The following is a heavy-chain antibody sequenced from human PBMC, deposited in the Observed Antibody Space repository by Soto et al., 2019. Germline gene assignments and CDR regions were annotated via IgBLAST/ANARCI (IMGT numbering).Heavy chain of an antibody. Sequence: GASVKVSCKASGYTSTSYDINWVRQANGQGLEWMGWMNPNSGNTGYAQKFQGRVTMTRNTSISTAYMELSSLRSEDTAVYYCARRLWFGELLVPQFDYWGQGTLVTVSS. J-gene: IGHJ4*02. D-gene: IGHD3-10*01. CDR2: MNPNSGNT. V-gene: IGHV1-8*01. CDR3: ARRLWFGELLVPQFDY. CDR1: GYTSTSYD.